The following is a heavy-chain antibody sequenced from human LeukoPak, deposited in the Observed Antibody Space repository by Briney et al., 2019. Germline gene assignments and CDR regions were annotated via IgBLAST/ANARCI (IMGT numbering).Heavy chain of an antibody. Sequence: GGSLRLSCAASAFTFSSYAMSWVRQAPGKGLEWDSGISGSGGSTYYADSVKGRFTISRDNSKNTLYLQMNSLRAEDTAVYYCAKSGGYSGYDLGYWGQGTLVTVAS. CDR1: AFTFSSYA. J-gene: IGHJ4*02. D-gene: IGHD5-12*01. CDR3: AKSGGYSGYDLGY. V-gene: IGHV3-23*01. CDR2: ISGSGGST.